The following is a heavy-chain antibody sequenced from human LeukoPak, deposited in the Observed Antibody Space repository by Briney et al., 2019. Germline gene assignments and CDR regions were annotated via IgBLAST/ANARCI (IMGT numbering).Heavy chain of an antibody. CDR3: ARGAHYYDSSGFYADFDY. J-gene: IGHJ4*02. V-gene: IGHV3-7*01. CDR2: IKQDGNEE. CDR1: GFTFSSYW. Sequence: GGSLRLSCVASGFTFSSYWMSWVRQAPGKGLEWVANIKQDGNEENYVDSVKGRFTISRDNAKNSLYLQMNSLRAEDTAVYYCARGAHYYDSSGFYADFDYWGQGTLVTVSS. D-gene: IGHD3-22*01.